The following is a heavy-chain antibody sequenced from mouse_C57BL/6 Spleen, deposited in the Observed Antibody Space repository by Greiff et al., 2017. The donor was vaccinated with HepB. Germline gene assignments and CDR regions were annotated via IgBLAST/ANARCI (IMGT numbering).Heavy chain of an antibody. Sequence: VQLQQSGPELVKPGASVKMSCKASGYTFTDYYMHWVKQSHGKSLEWIGYINPNNGGTSYNQKFKGKATLTVNKSSSTAYMELRSLTSEDSAVYYCARWGYHWYFDVWGTGTTVTVSS. V-gene: IGHV1-22*01. CDR1: GYTFTDYY. J-gene: IGHJ1*03. CDR2: INPNNGGT. CDR3: ARWGYHWYFDV. D-gene: IGHD2-14*01.